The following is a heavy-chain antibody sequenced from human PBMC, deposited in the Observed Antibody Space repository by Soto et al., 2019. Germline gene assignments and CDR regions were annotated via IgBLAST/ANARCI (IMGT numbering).Heavy chain of an antibody. J-gene: IGHJ4*02. V-gene: IGHV4-59*01. Sequence: QVQLQGSSPGLVKPSETLSLTCTVSGGSISTYYWSWIRQPPGKGLEWIGYVSYTGSTSYNPSLKSRLTISVDTSKNQFSLRLTSVTAADTAVYYCARAATYCSGGSCQDYWGQGTLVTVSS. D-gene: IGHD2-15*01. CDR1: GGSISTYY. CDR2: VSYTGST. CDR3: ARAATYCSGGSCQDY.